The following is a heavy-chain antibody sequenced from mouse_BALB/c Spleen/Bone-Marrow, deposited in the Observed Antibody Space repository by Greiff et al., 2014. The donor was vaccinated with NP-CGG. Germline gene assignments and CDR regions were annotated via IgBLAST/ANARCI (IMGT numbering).Heavy chain of an antibody. CDR2: IYPGDGDT. V-gene: IGHV1-87*01. CDR3: ARFYGYDGMDY. J-gene: IGHJ4*01. D-gene: IGHD2-2*01. Sequence: VQLQQSGAELARPGASVKLSCKASGYTFTSYWMQWVKQRPGQGLEWIGAIYPGDGDTRYTQKFKGKATLTADKSSSTAYMQLSSLAPEDSAVYYCARFYGYDGMDYWGQGTSVTVSS. CDR1: GYTFTSYW.